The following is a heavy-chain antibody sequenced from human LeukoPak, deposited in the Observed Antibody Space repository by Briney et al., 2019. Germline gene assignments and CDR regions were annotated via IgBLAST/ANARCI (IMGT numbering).Heavy chain of an antibody. CDR1: GFTFSSYA. CDR3: AKDPPLFDY. V-gene: IGHV3-64*01. J-gene: IGHJ4*02. Sequence: GGSLRLSCVASGFTFSSYAMHWVRQTPGKGLEYVSGINSNGGSTHYANSVKGRFTISRDNSKHTLYLQMGSLRTEDMAVYYCAKDPPLFDYWGQGTLVTVSS. CDR2: INSNGGST.